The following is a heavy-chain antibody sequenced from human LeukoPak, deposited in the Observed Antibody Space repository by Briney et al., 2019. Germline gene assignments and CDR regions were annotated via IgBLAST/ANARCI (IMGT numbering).Heavy chain of an antibody. CDR1: GYTFTGYY. CDR2: INPNSGGT. CDR3: ARVGSYGLRLGWFDP. J-gene: IGHJ5*02. Sequence: ASVKVSCKASGYTFTGYYMHWVRQAPGQGLEWMGWINPNSGGTNYAQKSQGRVTMTRDTSISTAYMELSRLRSDDTAVYYCARVGSYGLRLGWFDPWGQGTLVTVSS. D-gene: IGHD5-12*01. V-gene: IGHV1-2*02.